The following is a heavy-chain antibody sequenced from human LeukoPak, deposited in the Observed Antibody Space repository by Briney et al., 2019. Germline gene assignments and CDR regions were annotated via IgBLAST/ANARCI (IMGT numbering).Heavy chain of an antibody. CDR1: GFTFSSYA. CDR2: ISDSGGST. V-gene: IGHV3-23*01. CDR3: AKDKSPYSNSWLQFFQH. J-gene: IGHJ1*01. Sequence: PGGSLRLSCAASGFTFSSYAMIWVRQAPGKGLEWVSIISDSGGSTYYADSVKGRFTISRDNSKNTLYLQMNSLKAEDTAVYYCAKDKSPYSNSWLQFFQHWGQGTLVSVSS. D-gene: IGHD6-13*01.